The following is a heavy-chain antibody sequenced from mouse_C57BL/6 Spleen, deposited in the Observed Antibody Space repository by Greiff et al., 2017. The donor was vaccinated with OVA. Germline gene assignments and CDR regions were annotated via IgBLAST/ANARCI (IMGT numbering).Heavy chain of an antibody. CDR3: ARSEGSSYAWFAY. CDR2: INPYNGGT. D-gene: IGHD1-1*01. V-gene: IGHV1-19*01. J-gene: IGHJ3*01. Sequence: EVQRVESGPVLVKPGASVKMSCKASGYTFTDYYMNWVKQSHGKSLEWIGVINPYNGGTSYNQKFKGKATLTVDKSSSTAYMELHSLTSEDSAVYYCARSEGSSYAWFAYWGQGTLVTVSA. CDR1: GYTFTDYY.